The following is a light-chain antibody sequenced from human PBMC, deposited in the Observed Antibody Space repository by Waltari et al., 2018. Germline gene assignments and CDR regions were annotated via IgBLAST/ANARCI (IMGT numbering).Light chain of an antibody. Sequence: EIVLTQSPAPLSLSPGDRATLSCRASQSVGRTWAWYQQRPGQAPRLLIYDASSRATGIPDRFSGSGSGTDFSLTISRLEPEDFAVYYCQKYGTRPATFGQGTKVEVK. V-gene: IGKV3-20*01. J-gene: IGKJ1*01. CDR3: QKYGTRPAT. CDR2: DAS. CDR1: QSVGRTW.